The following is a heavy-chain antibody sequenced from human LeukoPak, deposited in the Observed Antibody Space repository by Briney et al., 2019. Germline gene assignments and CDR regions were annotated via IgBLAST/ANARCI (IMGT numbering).Heavy chain of an antibody. V-gene: IGHV1-69*05. J-gene: IGHJ5*02. CDR3: ARGSAVSFGVVIIHGPLDP. CDR1: GGTFSSYA. Sequence: SVKVSCKASGGTFSSYAISWVRQAPGQGLEWMGGIIPIFGTANYAQKFQGRVTITTDESTSTAYMELSSLRSEDTAVYYCARGSAVSFGVVIIHGPLDPWGQGTLVTVSS. D-gene: IGHD3-3*01. CDR2: IIPIFGTA.